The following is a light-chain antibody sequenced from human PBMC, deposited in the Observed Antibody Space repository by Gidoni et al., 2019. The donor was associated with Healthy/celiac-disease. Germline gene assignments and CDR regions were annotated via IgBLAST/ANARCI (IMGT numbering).Light chain of an antibody. V-gene: IGKV3-11*01. CDR3: QQRSNWPPWYT. Sequence: EIALTPSPTTLSLSPGERATLSCRASQSVSSYLAWYQQKPGQAPRLLIYDASNSATGIPARFSGSGSGTDFALTISSLEPEDFAVYYCQQRSNWPPWYTFGQGTKLEIK. CDR2: DAS. J-gene: IGKJ2*01. CDR1: QSVSSY.